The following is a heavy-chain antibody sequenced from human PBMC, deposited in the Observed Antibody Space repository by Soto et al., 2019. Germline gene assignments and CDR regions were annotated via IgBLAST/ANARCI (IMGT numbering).Heavy chain of an antibody. CDR3: ARDMMVVAGSRYYYYGMDV. V-gene: IGHV1-2*02. Sequence: ASVKVSCKASGYTFTGYYMHWVRQAPGQGLEWMGWINPNSGGTNYAQKFQGRVTMTRDTSISTAYMELSRLRSDDTAVYYCARDMMVVAGSRYYYYGMDVWGQGTTVTVSS. D-gene: IGHD2-15*01. CDR2: INPNSGGT. J-gene: IGHJ6*02. CDR1: GYTFTGYY.